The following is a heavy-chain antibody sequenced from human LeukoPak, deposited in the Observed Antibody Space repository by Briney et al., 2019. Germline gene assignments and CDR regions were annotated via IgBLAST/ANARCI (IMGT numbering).Heavy chain of an antibody. CDR1: GFTFSSYA. V-gene: IGHV3-23*01. Sequence: GGSLRLSCAASGFTFSSYAMSWVRQAPGKGLEWVSAISGSGGSTYYADSVKGRFTISRDNAKNSLYLQMNSLRAEDTAVYYCARDGSRGNLVTAPDYWGQGTLVTVSS. J-gene: IGHJ4*02. CDR3: ARDGSRGNLVTAPDY. D-gene: IGHD2-21*02. CDR2: ISGSGGST.